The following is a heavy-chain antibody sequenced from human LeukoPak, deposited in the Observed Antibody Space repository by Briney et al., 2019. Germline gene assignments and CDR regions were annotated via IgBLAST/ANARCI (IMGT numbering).Heavy chain of an antibody. Sequence: SETLSLTCTVSGGSISSYYWSWIRQPPGKGLEWIGYIYTSGSTNYNPSLKSRVTISVDTSKNQFSLKLSSVTAADTAVYYRARPIIAAAGLIDAFDIWGQGTMVTVSS. D-gene: IGHD6-13*01. CDR2: IYTSGST. CDR3: ARPIIAAAGLIDAFDI. J-gene: IGHJ3*02. V-gene: IGHV4-4*09. CDR1: GGSISSYY.